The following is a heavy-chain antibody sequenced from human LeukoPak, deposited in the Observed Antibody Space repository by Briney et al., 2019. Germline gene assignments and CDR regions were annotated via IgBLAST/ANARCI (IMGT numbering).Heavy chain of an antibody. Sequence: PGGSLRLSCAASGFTFSDYYMSWIRQAPGKGLEWVSYISSSSSYTNYADSVKGRFTISRNNAKNSLYLQMNSLRAEDTAVYYCARDQVVRGVIRYYYYYGMDVWGQGTTVTVSS. J-gene: IGHJ6*02. V-gene: IGHV3-11*06. CDR2: ISSSSSYT. CDR1: GFTFSDYY. CDR3: ARDQVVRGVIRYYYYYGMDV. D-gene: IGHD3-10*01.